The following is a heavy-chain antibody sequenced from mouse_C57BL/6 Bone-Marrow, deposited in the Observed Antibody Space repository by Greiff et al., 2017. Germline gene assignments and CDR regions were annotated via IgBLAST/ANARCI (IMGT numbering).Heavy chain of an antibody. CDR1: GYTFTSYG. CDR3: ARGRYDYEEDY. D-gene: IGHD2-4*01. J-gene: IGHJ2*01. CDR2: IYPRRGNT. Sequence: VQLQQSGAELARPGASVKLSCKASGYTFTSYGISWVKQRTGQGLEWIGEIYPRRGNTYYNEKFKGKATLTADKSSSTAYMELRSLTSEDSAVYFCARGRYDYEEDYWGQGTTLTVSS. V-gene: IGHV1-81*01.